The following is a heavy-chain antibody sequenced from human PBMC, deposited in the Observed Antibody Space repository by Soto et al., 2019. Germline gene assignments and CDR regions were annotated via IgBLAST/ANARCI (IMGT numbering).Heavy chain of an antibody. D-gene: IGHD5-18*01. CDR3: AKAGFNYALNWFDP. CDR2: ISASGGST. J-gene: IGHJ5*02. CDR1: GFTFSTYA. Sequence: PGGSLRLSCAASGFTFSTYAMTWVRQAPGKGLEWVSAISASGGSTYYADSVKGRFTISRDNSKNTLYLQMNSLRAEDTAVYYCAKAGFNYALNWFDPWGQGTLVTVSS. V-gene: IGHV3-23*01.